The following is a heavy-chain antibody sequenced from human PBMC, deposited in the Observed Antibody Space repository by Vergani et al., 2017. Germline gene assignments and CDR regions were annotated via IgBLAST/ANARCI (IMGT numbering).Heavy chain of an antibody. V-gene: IGHV1-46*03. Sequence: QVQLVQSGAEVKKLGASVQVSCKASGYTFTSYDMHWVRRAPGQGLEWMGKIYPSGGKNYAQKFQGRVTMTKDTSTSTVDMELSSLRSEDTAVYYCARDGCGSSPFAMDVWGQGTTVTVSS. J-gene: IGHJ6*02. CDR2: IYPSGGK. D-gene: IGHD2-15*01. CDR3: ARDGCGSSPFAMDV. CDR1: GYTFTSYD.